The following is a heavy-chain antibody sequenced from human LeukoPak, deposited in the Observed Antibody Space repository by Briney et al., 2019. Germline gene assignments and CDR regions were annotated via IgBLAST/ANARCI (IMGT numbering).Heavy chain of an antibody. J-gene: IGHJ4*02. CDR1: GFTFSSYS. CDR3: TTGPYYYDSSGYYRGSVDY. Sequence: GGSLRLSCAASGFTFSSYSMNWVRQAPGKGLEWVGRIKSKTDGGTTDYAAPVKGRFTISRDDSKNTLYLQMNSLKTEDTAVYYCTTGPYYYDSSGYYRGSVDYWGQGTLVTVSS. V-gene: IGHV3-15*01. D-gene: IGHD3-22*01. CDR2: IKSKTDGGTT.